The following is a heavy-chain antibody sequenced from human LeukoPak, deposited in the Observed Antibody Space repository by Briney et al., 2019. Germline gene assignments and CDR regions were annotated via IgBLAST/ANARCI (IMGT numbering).Heavy chain of an antibody. J-gene: IGHJ4*02. CDR3: ARLGDSYATDY. Sequence: SETLSLTCTVSGGSISSSNYNWGWIRQPPGKGLEWVGSIYYSGSTYYNPSLKSRVTISVDTSKNQFSLKLSSVTAADTAVYYCARLGDSYATDYWGQGTLVTISS. CDR1: GGSISSSNYN. CDR2: IYYSGST. V-gene: IGHV4-39*01. D-gene: IGHD5-18*01.